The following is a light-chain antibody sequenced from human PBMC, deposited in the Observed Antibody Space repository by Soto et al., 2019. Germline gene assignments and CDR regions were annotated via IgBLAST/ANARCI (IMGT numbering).Light chain of an antibody. CDR1: QSVSSY. Sequence: EVVLTQSPATLSLSPGERATLSCRASQSVSSYLAWYQQKPGQAPRLLIYDASNRATGIPARFSGSGSGTDFTLTISSLEPEDSAVYYCQQRPSWTFGQGIKVEMK. V-gene: IGKV3-11*01. CDR3: QQRPSWT. CDR2: DAS. J-gene: IGKJ1*01.